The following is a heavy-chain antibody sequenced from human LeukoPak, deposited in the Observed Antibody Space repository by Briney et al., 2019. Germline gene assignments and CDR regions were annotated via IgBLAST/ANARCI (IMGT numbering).Heavy chain of an antibody. J-gene: IGHJ4*02. CDR1: GHTFTSYY. CDR3: ARRRSTDYFDY. CDR2: INPSGGST. Sequence: ASVKVSCKASGHTFTSYYMHWVRQAPGQGLEWMGIINPSGGSTSYAQKFQGRVTMTRDTSTSTVYMELSSLRSEDTAVYYCARRRSTDYFDYWGQGTLVTVSS. V-gene: IGHV1-46*01.